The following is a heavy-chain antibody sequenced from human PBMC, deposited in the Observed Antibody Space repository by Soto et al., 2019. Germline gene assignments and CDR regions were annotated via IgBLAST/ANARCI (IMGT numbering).Heavy chain of an antibody. J-gene: IGHJ4*02. Sequence: EVQLVESGGGLVKPGGSLRLSCAGSGFIFTNAWMSWVHQSPGKGLEWVGLIKSKTYGETTDYSAPVKGRFTISRDDSKNTLYLQLNSLNTEDTGVYYCIHGSGWYEDWGQGTLVTVSS. CDR2: IKSKTYGETT. CDR1: GFIFTNAW. V-gene: IGHV3-15*01. D-gene: IGHD6-19*01. CDR3: IHGSGWYED.